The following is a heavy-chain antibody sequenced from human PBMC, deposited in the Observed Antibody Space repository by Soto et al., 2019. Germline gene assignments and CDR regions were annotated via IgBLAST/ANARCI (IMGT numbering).Heavy chain of an antibody. Sequence: EVQLVESGGGLVQPGGSLRLSCATSGFTFSTYAMHWVRQAPGKGLEYGSAISSNGRITYYANSVKGRFTISRDNSKNTLYLQMDSLRAEDMAVYYCARDRCTNGVCYAPSDYWGQGTLVTVSS. V-gene: IGHV3-64*01. J-gene: IGHJ4*02. CDR3: ARDRCTNGVCYAPSDY. CDR2: ISSNGRIT. CDR1: GFTFSTYA. D-gene: IGHD2-8*01.